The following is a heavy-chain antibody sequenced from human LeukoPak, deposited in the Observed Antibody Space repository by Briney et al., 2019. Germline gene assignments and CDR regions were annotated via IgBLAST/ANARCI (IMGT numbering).Heavy chain of an antibody. CDR2: INHSGST. Sequence: PSETLSLTCAVYGGSFSGYYWSWIRQPPGKGLEWIGEINHSGSTNYNPSLKSRVTISVDTSKNQFSLKLSSVTAADTAVYYCARGREVRGLDYWGQGTLVTVPS. D-gene: IGHD3-10*01. CDR3: ARGREVRGLDY. CDR1: GGSFSGYY. V-gene: IGHV4-34*01. J-gene: IGHJ4*02.